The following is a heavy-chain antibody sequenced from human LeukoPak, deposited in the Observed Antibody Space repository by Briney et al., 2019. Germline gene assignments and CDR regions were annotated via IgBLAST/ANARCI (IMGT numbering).Heavy chain of an antibody. CDR2: FYIDGNT. CDR3: AKERTGGWPFDY. Sequence: GGSLRLSCAASGFTVSRYYMSWVRQAPGKALEWVSVFYIDGNTYYADSVRGRFTISRDNSKNTLYLQMNSLRADDTAVYYCAKERTGGWPFDYWGQGTLVTVSS. D-gene: IGHD6-19*01. CDR1: GFTVSRYY. J-gene: IGHJ4*02. V-gene: IGHV3-66*01.